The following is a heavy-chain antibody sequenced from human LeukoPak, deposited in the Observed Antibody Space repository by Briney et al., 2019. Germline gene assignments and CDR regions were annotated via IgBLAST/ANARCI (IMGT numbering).Heavy chain of an antibody. Sequence: GGSLRLSCAASGFTFDDYAMHWVRQAPGKGLEWVSGISWNSGSIGYADSVKGRFTNSRDNAKNSLYLQMNSLRAEDTALYYCAKEGAGPLDYWGQGTLVTVSS. CDR3: AKEGAGPLDY. V-gene: IGHV3-9*01. D-gene: IGHD1-26*01. CDR1: GFTFDDYA. CDR2: ISWNSGSI. J-gene: IGHJ4*02.